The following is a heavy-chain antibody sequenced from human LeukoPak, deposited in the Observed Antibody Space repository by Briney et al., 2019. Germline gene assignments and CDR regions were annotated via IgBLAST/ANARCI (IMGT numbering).Heavy chain of an antibody. CDR3: ARVPGIAVAGTPLGYYYGMDV. Sequence: SETLSLTCAVYGGSFSGYYWSWIRQPPGKGLEWIGEINHSGSTNYNPSLKSRVTISVDTSKNQFSLKLSSVTAADTAVYYCARVPGIAVAGTPLGYYYGMDVWGQGTTVTVSS. CDR2: INHSGST. CDR1: GGSFSGYY. D-gene: IGHD6-19*01. J-gene: IGHJ6*02. V-gene: IGHV4-34*01.